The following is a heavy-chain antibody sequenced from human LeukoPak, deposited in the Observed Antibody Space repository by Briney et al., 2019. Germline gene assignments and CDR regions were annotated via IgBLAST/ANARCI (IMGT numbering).Heavy chain of an antibody. J-gene: IGHJ4*02. CDR2: ISGSSGST. CDR1: GFTVSTYH. CDR3: ARSGSSWYRFDY. D-gene: IGHD6-13*01. V-gene: IGHV3-23*01. Sequence: GGSLRLSCAASGFTVSTYHMSWVRESPGKGLEWVSVISGSSGSTYYADSVKGRFSISRDNSKNTLFLQMNSLRAEDMAVYYCARSGSSWYRFDYWGQGTLVTVSS.